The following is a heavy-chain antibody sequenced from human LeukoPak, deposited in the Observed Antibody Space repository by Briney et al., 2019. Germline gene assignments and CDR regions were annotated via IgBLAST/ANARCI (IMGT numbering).Heavy chain of an antibody. Sequence: ASVKVSCKASGYTFTSYGISWVRQTPGQGLEWMGWISAYNGNTNYAQKLQGRVTMTTDTSTSTAYMELRSLRSDDTAVYYCARDRTTIYYYYYMDVWGKGTTVTVSS. CDR2: ISAYNGNT. V-gene: IGHV1-18*01. CDR3: ARDRTTIYYYYYMDV. CDR1: GYTFTSYG. D-gene: IGHD1-26*01. J-gene: IGHJ6*03.